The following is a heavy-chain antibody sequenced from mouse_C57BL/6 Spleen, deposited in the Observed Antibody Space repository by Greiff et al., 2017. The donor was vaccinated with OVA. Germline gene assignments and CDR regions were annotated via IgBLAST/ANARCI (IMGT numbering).Heavy chain of an antibody. Sequence: VQLQQPGAELVKPGASVKLSCKASGYTFTSYWMQWVKQRPGQGLEWIGEIDPSDSYTTYNQKFKGKATLTVDTSSSTAYMQLSSLTSEDSAVYYCARGGSNYVWFAYWGQGTLVTVSA. V-gene: IGHV1-50*01. D-gene: IGHD2-5*01. J-gene: IGHJ3*01. CDR3: ARGGSNYVWFAY. CDR1: GYTFTSYW. CDR2: IDPSDSYT.